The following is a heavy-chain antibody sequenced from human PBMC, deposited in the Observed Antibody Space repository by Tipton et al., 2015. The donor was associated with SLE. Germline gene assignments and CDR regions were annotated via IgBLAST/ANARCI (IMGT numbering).Heavy chain of an antibody. V-gene: IGHV4-4*08. D-gene: IGHD4-17*01. CDR3: ARYGDYRGFDY. CDR2: IYISGTT. J-gene: IGHJ4*02. CDR1: GDSISGYY. Sequence: TLSLTCTVSGDSISGYYWTWIRQPPGKGLEWIGYIYISGTTNYNPSLESRVTMSVDTSKNQFSLKLTSVTAADTAVYYCARYGDYRGFDYWGQGTLVTVSS.